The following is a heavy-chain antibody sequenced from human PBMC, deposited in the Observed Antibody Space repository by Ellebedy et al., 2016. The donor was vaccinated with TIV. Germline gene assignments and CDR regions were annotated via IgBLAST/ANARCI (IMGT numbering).Heavy chain of an antibody. D-gene: IGHD4-17*01. V-gene: IGHV3-21*01. CDR3: ARDPTSYGDYFDY. CDR1: GFTFSSYS. Sequence: GESLKISCAASGFTFSSYSMNWVRQAPGKGLEWVSSISSSSSYIYYADSVKGRFTISRDNAKNSLYLQMNSLRAEDTAVYYCARDPTSYGDYFDYWGQGTLVTVSS. J-gene: IGHJ4*02. CDR2: ISSSSSYI.